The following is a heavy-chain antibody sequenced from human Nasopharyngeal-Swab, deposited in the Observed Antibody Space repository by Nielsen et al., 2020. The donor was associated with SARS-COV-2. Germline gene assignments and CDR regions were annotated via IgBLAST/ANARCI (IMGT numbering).Heavy chain of an antibody. CDR1: GFTFSSYA. Sequence: GGSLRLSCAASGFTFSSYAMSWVRQAPGQGLEWVSAISGSGGSTYYADSVKGRFTISRDNSKNTLYLQMNSLIAEDTAVYYCAKDEGEGGGDYWGQGTLVTVSS. D-gene: IGHD3-16*01. CDR2: ISGSGGST. V-gene: IGHV3-23*01. J-gene: IGHJ4*02. CDR3: AKDEGEGGGDY.